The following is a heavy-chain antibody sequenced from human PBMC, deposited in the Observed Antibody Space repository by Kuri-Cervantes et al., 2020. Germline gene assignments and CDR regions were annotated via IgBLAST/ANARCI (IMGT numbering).Heavy chain of an antibody. V-gene: IGHV3-7*01. Sequence: GGSLRLSCAASGFSFSSNWMSWARQAPGKGLEWLANIKEDGSEKYYVDSVKGRFTISRDNTKNSVYLQMNNLRAEDTAVYYCARSMGRLLLAYWGQGTLVTVSS. J-gene: IGHJ4*02. CDR3: ARSMGRLLLAY. CDR1: GFSFSSNW. CDR2: IKEDGSEK. D-gene: IGHD3-22*01.